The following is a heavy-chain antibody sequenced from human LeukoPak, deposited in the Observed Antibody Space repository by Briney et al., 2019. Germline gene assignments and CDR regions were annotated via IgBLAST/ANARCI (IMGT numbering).Heavy chain of an antibody. J-gene: IGHJ4*02. CDR2: IYTSGST. D-gene: IGHD2-15*01. CDR3: AREGRGWFDY. Sequence: SETLSLTCTVSGGSISSNNYYWGWVRQPAGKGLEWIGRIYTSGSTNYNPSLKSRVTISVDTSKNQFSLKLSSVTAADTAVYYCAREGRGWFDYWGQGTLVTVSS. CDR1: GGSISSNNYY. V-gene: IGHV4-61*02.